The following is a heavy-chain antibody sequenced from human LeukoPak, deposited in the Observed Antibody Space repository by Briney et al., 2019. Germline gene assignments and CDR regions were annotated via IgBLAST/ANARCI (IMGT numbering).Heavy chain of an antibody. J-gene: IGHJ4*02. CDR1: GFTFSSYG. CDR3: AKDLEESGWSGLNFDY. D-gene: IGHD6-19*01. Sequence: GGSLRLSCAASGFTFSSYGMRWVRQAPGKGLEWVAVISYDGSNKYYADSVKGRFTISRDNSKNALYLQMNSLRAEDTAVYYCAKDLEESGWSGLNFDYWGQGTLVTVSS. CDR2: ISYDGSNK. V-gene: IGHV3-30*18.